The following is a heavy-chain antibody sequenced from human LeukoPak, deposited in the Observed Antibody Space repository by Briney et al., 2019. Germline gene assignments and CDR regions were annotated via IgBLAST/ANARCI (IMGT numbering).Heavy chain of an antibody. D-gene: IGHD3-16*01. Sequence: PSETLSLTCTVSGGSISSGDYYWSWIRQPPGKGLEWIGYIYNSGSTYYNPSLKSRVTMSVDTSRSQFSLKLNSVTAADTAVYYCARALWGPGYFDYWGQGTLVTVSS. CDR2: IYNSGST. CDR1: GGSISSGDYY. V-gene: IGHV4-30-4*01. J-gene: IGHJ4*02. CDR3: ARALWGPGYFDY.